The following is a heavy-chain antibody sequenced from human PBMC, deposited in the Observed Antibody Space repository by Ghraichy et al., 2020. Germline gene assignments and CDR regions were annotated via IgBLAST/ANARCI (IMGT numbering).Heavy chain of an antibody. CDR1: GFTFSSYA. CDR2: ISYDGSNK. Sequence: GESLNISCAASGFTFSSYAMHWVRQAPGKGLEWVAVISYDGSNKYYADSVKGRFTISRDNSKNTLYLQMNSLRAEDTAVYYCARVRGRSGWYVGYFDYWGQRTLVTVSS. D-gene: IGHD6-19*01. V-gene: IGHV3-30*04. CDR3: ARVRGRSGWYVGYFDY. J-gene: IGHJ4*02.